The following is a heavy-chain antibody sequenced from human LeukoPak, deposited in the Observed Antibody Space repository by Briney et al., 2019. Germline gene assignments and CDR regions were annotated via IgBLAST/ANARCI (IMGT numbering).Heavy chain of an antibody. D-gene: IGHD6-19*01. J-gene: IGHJ3*02. V-gene: IGHV3-53*01. CDR3: ARDRSAVARAYDI. CDR1: GFTVSSNY. Sequence: EPGGSLRLSCAASGFTVSSNYMSWGRQAPGKGLEWVSVIYSDVSTYYTDSVKGRFTISRDNSKNTVFLQMNSLRAEDTAVYYCARDRSAVARAYDIWGQGTMVTVSS. CDR2: IYSDVST.